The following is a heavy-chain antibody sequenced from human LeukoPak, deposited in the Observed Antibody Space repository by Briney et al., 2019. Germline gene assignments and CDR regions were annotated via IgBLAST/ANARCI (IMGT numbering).Heavy chain of an antibody. J-gene: IGHJ5*02. Sequence: SETLSLTCTVSGGSISSSSYYWGWIRQPPGKGLEWIGSIYYSGSTYYNPSLKSRVTISVGTSKNQFSLKLSSVTAADTAVYYCAGTSIAAGWWFDPWGQGTLVTVSS. CDR3: AGTSIAAGWWFDP. V-gene: IGHV4-39*07. CDR1: GGSISSSSYY. CDR2: IYYSGST. D-gene: IGHD6-6*01.